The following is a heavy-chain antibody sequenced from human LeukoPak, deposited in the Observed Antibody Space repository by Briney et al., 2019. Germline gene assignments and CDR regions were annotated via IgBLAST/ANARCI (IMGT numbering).Heavy chain of an antibody. Sequence: SETLSLTCAGYGGSFSGYYWSWIRQPPGKGLEWIGEINHSGSTNYNPSLKSRVTISVDTSKNQFSLKLSSVTAADPAVYYCARGSGPLGYWGQGTLVTVSS. V-gene: IGHV4-34*01. CDR3: ARGSGPLGY. CDR1: GGSFSGYY. J-gene: IGHJ4*02. CDR2: INHSGST. D-gene: IGHD6-25*01.